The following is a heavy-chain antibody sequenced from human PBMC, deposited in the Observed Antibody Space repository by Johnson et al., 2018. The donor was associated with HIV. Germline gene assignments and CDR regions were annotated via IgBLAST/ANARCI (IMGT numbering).Heavy chain of an antibody. V-gene: IGHV3-30*04. J-gene: IGHJ3*02. D-gene: IGHD1-26*01. CDR1: GFTFSSYA. Sequence: QMLLVESGGGVGQPGRSLKVPCAASGFTFSSYAMHWVRQAPGKGLEWVAVISYDGSNKYYADSVKGRFTISRDNSKNTLYLQMKSLRAEDTAVYYCARDSPRIVGVPDAFDIWGQGTMVTVSS. CDR2: ISYDGSNK. CDR3: ARDSPRIVGVPDAFDI.